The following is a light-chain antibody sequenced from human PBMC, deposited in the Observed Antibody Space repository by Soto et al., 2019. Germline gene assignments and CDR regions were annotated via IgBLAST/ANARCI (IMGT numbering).Light chain of an antibody. J-gene: IGLJ3*02. CDR3: LSYDSSLSTWV. V-gene: IGLV1-40*01. CDR2: DNN. Sequence: QSVLTQPPSVSGAPGQRVTISCTGSSSNIGAGYDVHWYQQLPGTAPKLLISDNNNRPSGFPDRFSGSKSDTSASLAITGLQAEDEADYYCLSYDSSLSTWVFGGGTQLTVL. CDR1: SSNIGAGYD.